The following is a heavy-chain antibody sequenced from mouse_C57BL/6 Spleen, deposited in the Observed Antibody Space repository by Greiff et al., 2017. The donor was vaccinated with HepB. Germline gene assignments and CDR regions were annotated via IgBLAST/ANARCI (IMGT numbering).Heavy chain of an antibody. D-gene: IGHD1-1*01. CDR2: IYPGDGDT. CDR1: GYAFSSYW. Sequence: VKLQESGAELVKPGASVKISCKASGYAFSSYWMNWVKQRPGEGLEWIGQIYPGDGDTNYNGKFKGKATLTADKSSSTAYMQLSSLTSEDSAVYFCAGSRGYYGSAWFAYWGQGTLVTVSA. CDR3: AGSRGYYGSAWFAY. V-gene: IGHV1-80*01. J-gene: IGHJ3*01.